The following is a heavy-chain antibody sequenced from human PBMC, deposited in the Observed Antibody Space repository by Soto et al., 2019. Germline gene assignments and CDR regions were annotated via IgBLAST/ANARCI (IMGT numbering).Heavy chain of an antibody. V-gene: IGHV3-33*01. CDR2: IWYDGSNK. J-gene: IGHJ6*02. D-gene: IGHD2-2*01. Sequence: QVQLVESGGGVVQPGRSLRLSCAASGFTFSSYGMHWVRQAPGKGLEWVAVIWYDGSNKYYADSVKGRFTISRDNSNNTLYLQMNRLRAEDTAVYYCARDYCSSTSCYGWYYYCMDVWGQGTTVTVSS. CDR1: GFTFSSYG. CDR3: ARDYCSSTSCYGWYYYCMDV.